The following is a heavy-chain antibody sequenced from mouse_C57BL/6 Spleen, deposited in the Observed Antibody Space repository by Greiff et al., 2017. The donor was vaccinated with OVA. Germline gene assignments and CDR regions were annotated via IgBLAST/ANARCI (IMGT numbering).Heavy chain of an antibody. CDR1: GYTFTSYW. D-gene: IGHD2-2*01. CDR3: AAMVTTRAWFAY. J-gene: IGHJ3*01. CDR2: INPSNGGT. Sequence: QVQLQQSGTELVKPGASVKLSCKASGYTFTSYWMHWVKQRPGQGLEWIGNINPSNGGTNYNEKFKSKATLTVDKSSSTAYMQLSSLTSEDSAVYYCAAMVTTRAWFAYWGQGTLVTVSA. V-gene: IGHV1-53*01.